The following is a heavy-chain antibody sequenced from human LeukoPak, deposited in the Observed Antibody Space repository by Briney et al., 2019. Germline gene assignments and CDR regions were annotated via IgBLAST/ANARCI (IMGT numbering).Heavy chain of an antibody. V-gene: IGHV3-11*01. CDR2: ISSSGSTI. J-gene: IGHJ3*02. CDR1: GFTFSDYY. D-gene: IGHD2-21*02. CDR3: ARDTTNCGGDCNAFDI. Sequence: GGSLRLSCAASGFTFSDYYMSWIRQAPGKGLEWVSYISSSGSTIYYADPVKGRFTISRDNAKNSLYLQMNSLRAEDTAVYYCARDTTNCGGDCNAFDIWGQGTMVTVSS.